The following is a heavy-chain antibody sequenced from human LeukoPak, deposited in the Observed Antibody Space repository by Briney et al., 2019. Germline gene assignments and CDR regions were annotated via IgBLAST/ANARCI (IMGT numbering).Heavy chain of an antibody. Sequence: PGGSLRLSCAASGFTFSSYAMSWVRQAPGKGLEWVSAISGSGGSTYYADSVKARFTISRDNSKNTLYLQMNSLRAEDTAVYYCAKTRGAYDFWSGYLEPHDYWGQGTLVTVSS. D-gene: IGHD3-3*01. CDR2: ISGSGGST. CDR3: AKTRGAYDFWSGYLEPHDY. CDR1: GFTFSSYA. J-gene: IGHJ4*02. V-gene: IGHV3-23*01.